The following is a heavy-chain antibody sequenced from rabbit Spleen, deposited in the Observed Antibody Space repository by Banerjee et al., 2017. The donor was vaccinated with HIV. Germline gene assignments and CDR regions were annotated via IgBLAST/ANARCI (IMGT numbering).Heavy chain of an antibody. J-gene: IGHJ4*01. V-gene: IGHV1S45*01. Sequence: QEQLVESGGGLVQPEGSLTLTCTASGFSFNSNYYMCWVRQAPGKGLEWIACIYAGSSGSTHYASWAKGRFTISKTSSTTVTLQMTSLTAADTATYFCARDLVAVIGWNFNLWGQGTLVTVS. CDR3: ARDLVAVIGWNFNL. CDR2: IYAGSSGST. D-gene: IGHD4-2*01. CDR1: GFSFNSNYY.